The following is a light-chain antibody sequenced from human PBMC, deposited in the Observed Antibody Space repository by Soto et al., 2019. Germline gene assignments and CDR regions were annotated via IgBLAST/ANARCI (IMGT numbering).Light chain of an antibody. CDR2: DAS. CDR1: QDISNY. J-gene: IGKJ4*01. V-gene: IGKV1-39*01. Sequence: DIQMTQSPSSLSASLGYRCTITCQASQDISNYLNWYQQKPGKAPKLLIYDASNLETGVPSRFSGSGSGTDFTLTISSLQPEDFATYYCQQSYSTPLTFGGGTKVDI. CDR3: QQSYSTPLT.